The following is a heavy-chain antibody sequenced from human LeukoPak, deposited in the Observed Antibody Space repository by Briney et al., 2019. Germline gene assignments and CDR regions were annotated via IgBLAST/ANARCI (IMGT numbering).Heavy chain of an antibody. CDR1: EYTFTGYY. Sequence: ASVKVSCKASEYTFTGYYMHWVRQAPGQGLEWMGRINPNSGGTKYAQKFQGRVTMTRDTSISTGDMELSRLRSDDTAVYYCARGEVSSWYDYFQHWGQGSLVTVSS. V-gene: IGHV1-2*06. CDR2: INPNSGGT. J-gene: IGHJ1*01. CDR3: ARGEVSSWYDYFQH. D-gene: IGHD6-13*01.